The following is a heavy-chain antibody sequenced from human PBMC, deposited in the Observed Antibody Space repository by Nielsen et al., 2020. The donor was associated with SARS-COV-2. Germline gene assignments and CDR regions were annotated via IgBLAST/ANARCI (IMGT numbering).Heavy chain of an antibody. J-gene: IGHJ4*02. CDR3: ASGTGPYFDY. CDR1: GFTFSSYG. Sequence: GSLRLSCAASGFTFSSYGMHWVRQAPGKGLEWVAVIWYDGSNKYYADSVKDRFTISRDNSKNTLYLQMNSLRAEDTAVYYCASGTGPYFDYWGQGTLVTVSS. V-gene: IGHV3-33*01. D-gene: IGHD6-13*01. CDR2: IWYDGSNK.